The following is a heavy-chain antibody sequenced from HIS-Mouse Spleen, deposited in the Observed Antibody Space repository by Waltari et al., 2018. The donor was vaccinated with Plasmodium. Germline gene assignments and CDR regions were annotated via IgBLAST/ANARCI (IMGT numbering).Heavy chain of an antibody. D-gene: IGHD6-19*01. CDR2: INPNSGGT. CDR3: ARDSLHHSSGWYSFDY. Sequence: QVQLVQSGAEVKKPGASVKVSCKASGYTFTGYYMHRVRQAPGQGLEWMGWINPNSGGTNYAQKFQGRVTMTRDTSISTAYMELSRLRSDDTAVYYCARDSLHHSSGWYSFDYWGQGTLVTVSS. CDR1: GYTFTGYY. J-gene: IGHJ4*02. V-gene: IGHV1-2*02.